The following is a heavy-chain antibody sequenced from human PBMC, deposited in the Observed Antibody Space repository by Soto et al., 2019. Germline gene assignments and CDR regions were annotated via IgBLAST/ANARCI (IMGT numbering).Heavy chain of an antibody. CDR3: AKATDRGYYYYGMDV. CDR1: GFTFSNYA. Sequence: EVQLLESGGGLVQPGGSLRLSCAASGFTFSNYAMNWVRQAPGKGLEWVSAISGSGGSTYYADSVKGRFTISRDNSKNTLYLQMNSLSAEDTAVYFCAKATDRGYYYYGMDVWGQGTTVTVSS. J-gene: IGHJ6*02. CDR2: ISGSGGST. V-gene: IGHV3-23*01. D-gene: IGHD3-22*01.